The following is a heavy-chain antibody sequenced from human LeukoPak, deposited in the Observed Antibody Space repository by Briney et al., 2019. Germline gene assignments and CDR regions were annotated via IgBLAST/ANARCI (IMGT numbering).Heavy chain of an antibody. J-gene: IGHJ4*02. Sequence: NAGGSLRLSCAASGFTFSNYPTNWVGPAQGKGLEWVSSISSSRSYIYYADSVKGRFTISRDNAKNSLYLQMNSLRAEDTAVYYCARDALLGSGYFDYWGQGTLVTVSS. D-gene: IGHD3-10*01. V-gene: IGHV3-21*01. CDR2: ISSSRSYI. CDR1: GFTFSNYP. CDR3: ARDALLGSGYFDY.